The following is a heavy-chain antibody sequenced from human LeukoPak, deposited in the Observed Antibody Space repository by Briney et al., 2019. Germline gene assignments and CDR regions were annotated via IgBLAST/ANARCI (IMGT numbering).Heavy chain of an antibody. D-gene: IGHD3-22*01. J-gene: IGHJ3*02. CDR2: IKQDGSEK. CDR3: ARVGDYYDSSGYLRPCDAFDI. Sequence: GGSLRLSCAASGFTFSSYWMHWVRQAPGKGLEWVANIKQDGSEKYYVDSVKGRFTISRDNAKNSLYLQMNSLRAEDTAVYYCARVGDYYDSSGYLRPCDAFDIWGQGTMVTVSS. CDR1: GFTFSSYW. V-gene: IGHV3-7*03.